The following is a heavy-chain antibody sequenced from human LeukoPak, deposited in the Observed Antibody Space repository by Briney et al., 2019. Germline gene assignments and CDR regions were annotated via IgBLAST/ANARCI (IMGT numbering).Heavy chain of an antibody. CDR3: GRYCSGGSCYSGYFDY. J-gene: IGHJ4*02. CDR1: GGSISSGGYY. Sequence: SETLSLTCTVSGGSISSGGYYWSWIRQHPGKGLEWIEYIYYSGSTYYNPSLKSRVTISVDTSKNQFSLKLSSVTAADTAVYYCGRYCSGGSCYSGYFDYWGQGTLVTVSS. V-gene: IGHV4-31*03. D-gene: IGHD2-15*01. CDR2: IYYSGST.